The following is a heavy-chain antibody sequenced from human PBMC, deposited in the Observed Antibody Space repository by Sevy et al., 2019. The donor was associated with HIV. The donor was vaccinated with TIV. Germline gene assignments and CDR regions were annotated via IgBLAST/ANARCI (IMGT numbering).Heavy chain of an antibody. V-gene: IGHV3-23*01. D-gene: IGHD6-19*01. CDR3: AKRAGADSRLLYFAH. CDR2: ISPSGAST. CDR1: GFTFSSYV. Sequence: GGSLRLSCAASGFTFSSYVMSWVRQAPGKGLEWVSSISPSGASTYVADSVKGRFTISGDNSKNTLYLQMDSLRAEDTGVYYCAKRAGADSRLLYFAHWGQGALVTVSS. J-gene: IGHJ4*02.